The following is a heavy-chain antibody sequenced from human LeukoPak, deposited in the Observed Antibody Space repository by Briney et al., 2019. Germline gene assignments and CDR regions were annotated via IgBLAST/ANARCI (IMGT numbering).Heavy chain of an antibody. Sequence: GGSLRLSCAASGFTFSRYEMNWVRQAPGKGLEWVSYISSSGSTIYYADSVKGRFTISRDNAKNSLYLQMNSLRAEDTAVYYCARGYYDSSAADYWGQGTLVTVSS. CDR2: ISSSGSTI. D-gene: IGHD3-22*01. CDR3: ARGYYDSSAADY. CDR1: GFTFSRYE. J-gene: IGHJ4*02. V-gene: IGHV3-48*03.